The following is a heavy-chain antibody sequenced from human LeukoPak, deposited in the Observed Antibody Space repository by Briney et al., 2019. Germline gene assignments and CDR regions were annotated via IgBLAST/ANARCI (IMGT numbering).Heavy chain of an antibody. Sequence: PGGSLRLSCAASGFTFSSYEMNWVRQAPGKGLEWVSYISSGGGTTFYADSVKGRFTISRDNAKNSLYLQIYSLRAEDTANYYCARGGSTYSRRYFDYWGQGTLVTVSS. D-gene: IGHD2-15*01. CDR3: ARGGSTYSRRYFDY. CDR1: GFTFSSYE. V-gene: IGHV3-48*03. CDR2: ISSGGGTT. J-gene: IGHJ4*02.